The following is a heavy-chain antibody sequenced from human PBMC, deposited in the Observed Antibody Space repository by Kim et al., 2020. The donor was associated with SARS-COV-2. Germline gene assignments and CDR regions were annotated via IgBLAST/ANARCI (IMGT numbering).Heavy chain of an antibody. CDR1: GFTFSSYW. Sequence: GGSLRLSCAASGFTFSSYWMSWVRQAPGKGLEWVANIKQDGSEKYYVDSVKGRFTISRDNAKNSLYLQMNSLRAEDTAVYYCARVPSSGWYPPHFDYWGQGTLVTVSS. J-gene: IGHJ4*02. CDR2: IKQDGSEK. CDR3: ARVPSSGWYPPHFDY. V-gene: IGHV3-7*01. D-gene: IGHD6-19*01.